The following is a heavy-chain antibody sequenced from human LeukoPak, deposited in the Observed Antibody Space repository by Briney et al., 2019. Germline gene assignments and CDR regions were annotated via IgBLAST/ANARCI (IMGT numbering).Heavy chain of an antibody. Sequence: GGSLRLSCAASGFTVSDNYMSWVRQAPGKGPEWVSIIYSGGSIYYADSAKGRFIISSDTSKNTLYLQMNSLRAEDTAVYYCARQRDTVGASGGFDIWGQGTMVTVSS. V-gene: IGHV3-66*04. CDR2: IYSGGSI. J-gene: IGHJ3*02. CDR3: ARQRDTVGASGGFDI. D-gene: IGHD5-12*01. CDR1: GFTVSDNY.